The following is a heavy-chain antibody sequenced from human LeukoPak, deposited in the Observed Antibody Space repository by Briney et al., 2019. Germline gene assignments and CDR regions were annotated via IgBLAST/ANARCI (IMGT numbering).Heavy chain of an antibody. Sequence: GASVKVSCKASGYTFTSYGISWVRQAPGQGLEWMGWISAYNGNTNYARKLQGRVTMTTDTSTSTAYMELRSLRSDDTAVYYCAKIYSSSWSRLYAFDIWGQGTMVTVSS. CDR1: GYTFTSYG. CDR3: AKIYSSSWSRLYAFDI. CDR2: ISAYNGNT. V-gene: IGHV1-18*01. J-gene: IGHJ3*02. D-gene: IGHD6-13*01.